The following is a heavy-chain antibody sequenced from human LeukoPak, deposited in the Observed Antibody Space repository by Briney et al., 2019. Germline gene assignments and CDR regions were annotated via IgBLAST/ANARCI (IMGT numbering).Heavy chain of an antibody. J-gene: IGHJ4*02. CDR2: IRSKAYGGTT. CDR1: GFTFGDYA. D-gene: IGHD2-21*02. CDR3: TRDRDIVVVTAIPPFDY. V-gene: IGHV3-49*04. Sequence: AGGSLRLSCTASGFTFGDYAMSWVRQAPGKGLEWVGFIRSKAYGGTTEYAASVKGRFTISRDGSKSIAYLQMNSLKTEDTAVYYCTRDRDIVVVTAIPPFDYWGQGTLVTVSS.